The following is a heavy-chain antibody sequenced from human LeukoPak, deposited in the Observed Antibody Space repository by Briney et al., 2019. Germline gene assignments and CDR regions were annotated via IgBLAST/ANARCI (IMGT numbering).Heavy chain of an antibody. Sequence: SGGSLRLSCAASGFTFSNYWMNWVRQAPEKGLEWVANIKEDGSEKYYVDSVKGRFNISRDNAENSLYLQMNSLRAEDTAVYYCVREGKWEMTTTTGSFDYWGQGTLVTVSS. D-gene: IGHD5-24*01. CDR2: IKEDGSEK. J-gene: IGHJ4*02. CDR3: VREGKWEMTTTTGSFDY. CDR1: GFTFSNYW. V-gene: IGHV3-7*01.